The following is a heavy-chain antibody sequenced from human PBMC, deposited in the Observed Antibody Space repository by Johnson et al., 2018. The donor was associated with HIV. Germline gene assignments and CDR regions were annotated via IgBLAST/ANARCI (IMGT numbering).Heavy chain of an antibody. CDR2: IYSGGST. CDR3: AREYSSLSQGAFDI. CDR1: GFTVSSNY. V-gene: IGHV3-66*01. Sequence: VQLVESGGGLVKPGGSLRLSCAASGFTVSSNYMSWVRQAPGKGLEWVSVIYSGGSTYYADSVKGRFTISRDNSKNTLYLQMNSLRAEDTAVYYCAREYSSLSQGAFDIWGQGTMVTVSS. D-gene: IGHD6-6*01. J-gene: IGHJ3*02.